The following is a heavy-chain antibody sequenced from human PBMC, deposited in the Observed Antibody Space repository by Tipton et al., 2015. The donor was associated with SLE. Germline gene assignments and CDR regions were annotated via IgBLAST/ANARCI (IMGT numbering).Heavy chain of an antibody. D-gene: IGHD2-8*01. CDR1: GGSISSYY. CDR3: ARGGASVLIRNCYFDY. CDR2: IYYSGST. J-gene: IGHJ4*01. Sequence: TLSLTCSVSGGSISSYYWGWIRQPPGKGLEWIGSIYYSGSTYYNPSLKSRVPISVDTSKNQFFLNLHSVTAADTAVYYCARGGASVLIRNCYFDYWGQGSLVTVSS. V-gene: IGHV4-39*07.